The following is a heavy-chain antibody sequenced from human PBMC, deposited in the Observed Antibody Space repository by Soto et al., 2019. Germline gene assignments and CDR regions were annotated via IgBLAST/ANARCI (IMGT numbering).Heavy chain of an antibody. CDR2: ISGSGDGT. V-gene: IGHV3-23*01. CDR3: AKDRGRSWSFDS. CDR1: GFTFSSYA. Sequence: GGSLRLSCAASGFTFSSYAMIWVRQAPGKGLEWVAGISGSGDGTYYADSVEGRFTISRDNSKNTVYLQMNSLRAEDTALYYCAKDRGRSWSFDSWGQGTLVTVSS. J-gene: IGHJ4*02. D-gene: IGHD3-10*01.